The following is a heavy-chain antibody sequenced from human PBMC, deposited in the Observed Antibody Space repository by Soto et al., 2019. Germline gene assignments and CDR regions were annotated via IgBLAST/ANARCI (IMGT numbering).Heavy chain of an antibody. CDR2: ISAYNGNT. CDR1: TFTSYG. Sequence: TFTSYGISWVRQAPGQGLEWMGWISAYNGNTNYAQKLQGRVTMTTDTSTSTAYMELRSLRSDDTAVYYCASALDTAMVGGAFDIWGQGTMVTVSS. D-gene: IGHD5-18*01. CDR3: ASALDTAMVGGAFDI. V-gene: IGHV1-18*01. J-gene: IGHJ3*02.